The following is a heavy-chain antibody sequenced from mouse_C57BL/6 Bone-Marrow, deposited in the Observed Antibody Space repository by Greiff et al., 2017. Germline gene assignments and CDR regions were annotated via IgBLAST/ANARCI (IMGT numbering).Heavy chain of an antibody. D-gene: IGHD1-1*01. CDR2: ISDGGSYT. V-gene: IGHV5-4*01. Sequence: EVKLVESGGGLVKPAGSLKLSCAASGFTFSSYAMSWVRQTPEKRLEWVATISDGGSYTYYPDNVKGRFTISRDNAKNNLYLQMSHLKSEDTAMYYCARDGYGKADWGQGTLVTVSA. J-gene: IGHJ3*01. CDR3: ARDGYGKAD. CDR1: GFTFSSYA.